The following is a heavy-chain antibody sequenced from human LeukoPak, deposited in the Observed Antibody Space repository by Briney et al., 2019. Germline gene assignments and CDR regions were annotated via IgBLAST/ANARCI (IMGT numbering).Heavy chain of an antibody. J-gene: IGHJ4*02. CDR1: GFTFSSNA. V-gene: IGHV3-23*01. CDR2: ISGSDNT. Sequence: GGSLRLSCAASGFTFSSNAMSWVSQAPGKGLEWVSAISGSDNTYYADAVKGRFTIGRDNSKNTLYRQMNSLRADDTAVYYCAKGPPGSSWPYYFDYWGQGTLVTVSS. CDR3: AKGPPGSSWPYYFDY. D-gene: IGHD6-13*01.